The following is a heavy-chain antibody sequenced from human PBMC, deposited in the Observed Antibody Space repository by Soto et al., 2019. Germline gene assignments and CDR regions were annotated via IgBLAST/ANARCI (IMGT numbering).Heavy chain of an antibody. Sequence: QLQLQESGPGLVKPSETLSLTCTVSGGSISSSSYYWGWIRQPPGKGLEWIGSIYYSGSTYYNPSLKSRVTISVDTSKNQFSLKLSSVTAADTAVYYCARHIIGVPIVSFDYWGQGTLVTVSS. CDR1: GGSISSSSYY. CDR2: IYYSGST. J-gene: IGHJ4*02. V-gene: IGHV4-39*01. CDR3: ARHIIGVPIVSFDY. D-gene: IGHD3-3*01.